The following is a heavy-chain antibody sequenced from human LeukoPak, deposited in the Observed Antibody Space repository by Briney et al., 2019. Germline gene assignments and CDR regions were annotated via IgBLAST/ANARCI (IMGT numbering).Heavy chain of an antibody. J-gene: IGHJ4*02. V-gene: IGHV3-30*02. D-gene: IGHD2-15*01. CDR2: IRYDGSNK. Sequence: GGSLRLPCAASGFTFSSYGMHWVRQAPGKGLEWVAFIRYDGSNKYYADSVKGRFTISRDNSKNTLYLQMNSLRAEDTAVYYCGKDRTEEIYCSGGSCYLDYWGQGTLDSVSS. CDR1: GFTFSSYG. CDR3: GKDRTEEIYCSGGSCYLDY.